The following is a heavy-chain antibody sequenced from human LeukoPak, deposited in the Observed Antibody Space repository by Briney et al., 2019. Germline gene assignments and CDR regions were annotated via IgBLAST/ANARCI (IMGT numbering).Heavy chain of an antibody. V-gene: IGHV3-23*01. CDR1: GFTFSSYA. Sequence: GGSLRLSCAASGFTFSSYAMSWVRQAPGKGLEWVSAISGSGGSTYCADSVKGRFTISRDNSKNTLYLQMNSLRAEDTAVYYCAKDRAPRGYSYGRYYFDYWGQGTLVTVSS. D-gene: IGHD5-18*01. CDR3: AKDRAPRGYSYGRYYFDY. J-gene: IGHJ4*02. CDR2: ISGSGGST.